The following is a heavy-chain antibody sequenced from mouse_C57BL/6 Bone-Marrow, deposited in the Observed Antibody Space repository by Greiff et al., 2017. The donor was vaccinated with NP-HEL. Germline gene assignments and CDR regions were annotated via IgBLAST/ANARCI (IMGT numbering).Heavy chain of an antibody. D-gene: IGHD1-1*01. V-gene: IGHV3-6*01. CDR2: ISYDGSN. CDR1: GYSITSGYY. CDR3: ARSGSPFYYFDY. J-gene: IGHJ2*01. Sequence: EVKLMESGPGLVKPSQSLSLTCSVTGYSITSGYYWNWIRQFPGNKLEWMGYISYDGSNNYNPSLKNRISITRDTSKNQFFLKLNSVTTEDTATYYCARSGSPFYYFDYWGQGTTLTVSS.